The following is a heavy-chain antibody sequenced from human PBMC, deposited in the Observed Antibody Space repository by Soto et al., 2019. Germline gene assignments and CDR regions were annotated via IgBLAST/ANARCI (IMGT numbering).Heavy chain of an antibody. CDR2: ISYDGSNK. CDR3: ARDLDPPYVPFDY. D-gene: IGHD1-1*01. Sequence: GGSLRLSCAASGFTFSSYAMHWVRQAPGKGLEWVAVISYDGSNKYYADSVKGRFTISRDNSKNTLYLQMNSLRAEDTAVYYCARDLDPPYVPFDYWGQGTLVTVSS. V-gene: IGHV3-30-3*01. CDR1: GFTFSSYA. J-gene: IGHJ4*02.